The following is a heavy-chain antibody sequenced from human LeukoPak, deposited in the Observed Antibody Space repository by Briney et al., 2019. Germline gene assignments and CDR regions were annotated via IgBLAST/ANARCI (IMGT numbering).Heavy chain of an antibody. CDR2: IYSGGST. D-gene: IGHD4-11*01. CDR1: GFTVSSNY. CDR3: AKAIRGPTAGDY. Sequence: GGSLRLSCAASGFTVSSNYMSWVRQAPGKGLEWVSVIYSGGSTYYADSVKGRFTISRDNSKNTLYLQMNSLRAEDTAVYYCAKAIRGPTAGDYWGQGTLVTVSS. J-gene: IGHJ4*02. V-gene: IGHV3-53*05.